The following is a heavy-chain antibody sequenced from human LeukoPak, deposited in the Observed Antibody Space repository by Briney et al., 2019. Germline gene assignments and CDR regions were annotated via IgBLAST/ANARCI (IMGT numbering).Heavy chain of an antibody. CDR2: INPSGGST. CDR3: ARDQGYCSGGSCYGEDGMDV. CDR1: GYAFTSNY. Sequence: GASVKVSCKASGYAFTSNYIHWVRQAPGQGLEWMGIINPSGGSTSYAQKFQGRVTMTRDTSTSTVYMELSSLRSEDTAVYYCARDQGYCSGGSCYGEDGMDVWGQGTTVTVSS. D-gene: IGHD2-15*01. J-gene: IGHJ6*02. V-gene: IGHV1-46*01.